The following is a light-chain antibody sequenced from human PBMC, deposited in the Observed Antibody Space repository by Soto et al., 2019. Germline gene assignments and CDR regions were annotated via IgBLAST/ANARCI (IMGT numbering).Light chain of an antibody. CDR3: QQRSNWPIT. Sequence: EIVLTQSPATLSLSPGERATLYCRASQSISSHLAWYQQKRGQAPRLLIYDTSNRATGIPARFSGSGSGTDFTLTISSLEPEDFAVYYCQQRSNWPITFGQGTRLEIK. CDR2: DTS. CDR1: QSISSH. V-gene: IGKV3-11*01. J-gene: IGKJ5*01.